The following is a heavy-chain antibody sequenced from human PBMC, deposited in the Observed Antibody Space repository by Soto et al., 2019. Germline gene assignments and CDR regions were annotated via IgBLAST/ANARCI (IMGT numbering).Heavy chain of an antibody. D-gene: IGHD1-20*01. CDR2: IHWNDDK. CDR3: AYNRWGPLSY. V-gene: IGHV2-5*01. Sequence: QITLKESGPTLVKPTQTLTLTCTFSGFSLSTSGVGVGWIRQPPGKALEWLARIHWNDDKYYRPSLESRLTIAKATAKDQVVLTMTDMDPVDRARYYCAYNRWGPLSYWGQGTLVTVSS. J-gene: IGHJ4*02. CDR1: GFSLSTSGVG.